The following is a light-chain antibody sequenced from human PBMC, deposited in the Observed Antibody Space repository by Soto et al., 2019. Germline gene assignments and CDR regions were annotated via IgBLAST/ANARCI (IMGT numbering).Light chain of an antibody. CDR2: EVS. J-gene: IGLJ2*01. CDR3: CSYAGSSTLV. CDR1: SSDVGSYNL. V-gene: IGLV2-23*02. Sequence: QSALTQPASVSGSPGQSITISCTGTSSDVGSYNLVSWYQQHPGKAPKLMIYEVSKRPSGVSNRFSGSKSGNXASLTISGLQAEDEADYYCCSYAGSSTLVFGGGTKLTVL.